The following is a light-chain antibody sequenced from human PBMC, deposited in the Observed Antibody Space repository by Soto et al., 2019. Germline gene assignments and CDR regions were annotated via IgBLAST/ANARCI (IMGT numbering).Light chain of an antibody. V-gene: IGLV2-14*03. CDR1: SRDVGGYNY. CDR2: DVS. Sequence: SSLAPPSPGSGSPRQSIPLSCTGNSRDVGGYNYVSWYQQHPGKAPKLLINDVSNRPSGISDRFSGSKSGNTASLTISGLQAEDEADYYCSSYTSSTTNVFGTGTKVTVL. CDR3: SSYTSSTTNV. J-gene: IGLJ1*01.